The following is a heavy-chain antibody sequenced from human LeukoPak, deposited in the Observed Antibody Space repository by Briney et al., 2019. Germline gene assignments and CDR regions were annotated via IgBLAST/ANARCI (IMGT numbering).Heavy chain of an antibody. V-gene: IGHV1-69*04. Sequence: SVKVSCKASGGTFSSYTISWVRQAPGQGLEWMGRIIPILGIANYAQKFQGRVTITANKSTSTAYMELSSLRSEDTAVYYCARDRGRRYYDSSGYQPFDYWGQGTLVTVSS. CDR3: ARDRGRRYYDSSGYQPFDY. CDR1: GGTFSSYT. D-gene: IGHD3-22*01. CDR2: IIPILGIA. J-gene: IGHJ4*02.